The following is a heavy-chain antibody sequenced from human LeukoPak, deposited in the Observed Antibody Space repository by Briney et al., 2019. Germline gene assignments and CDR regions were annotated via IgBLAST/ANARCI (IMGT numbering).Heavy chain of an antibody. CDR3: ARDKTTVTGRTRYYYYYMDV. CDR1: GGTFSSYA. CDR2: IIPIFGTA. D-gene: IGHD4-11*01. J-gene: IGHJ6*03. Sequence: EASVKVSCKASGGTFSSYAISWVRRAPGQGLEWMGGIIPIFGTANYAQKFQGRVTITADESTSTAYMELSSLRSEDTAVYYCARDKTTVTGRTRYYYYYMDVWGKGTTVTVSS. V-gene: IGHV1-69*13.